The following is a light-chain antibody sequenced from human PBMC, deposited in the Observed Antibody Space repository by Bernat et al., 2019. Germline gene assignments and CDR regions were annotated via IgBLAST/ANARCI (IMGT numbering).Light chain of an antibody. CDR3: QQNYRTPFT. J-gene: IGKJ3*01. CDR1: QSISSY. Sequence: DIQMTQSPSSLSASVGDRVTITCRASQSISSYLNWYQQKPGKAPKLLIYAASSLQSGVPSRFSGSGSWTDFTLTISSLQPEDFATYYCQQNYRTPFTFGPGTKVDIK. CDR2: AAS. V-gene: IGKV1-39*01.